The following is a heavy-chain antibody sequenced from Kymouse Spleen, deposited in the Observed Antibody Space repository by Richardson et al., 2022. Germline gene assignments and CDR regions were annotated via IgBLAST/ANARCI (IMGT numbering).Heavy chain of an antibody. CDR1: GGSFSGYY. D-gene: IGHD3-10*01. CDR2: INHSGST. J-gene: IGHJ6*02. V-gene: IGHV4-34*01. Sequence: QVQLQQWGAGLLKPSETLSLTCAVYGGSFSGYYWSWIRQPPGKGLEWIGEINHSGSTNYNPSLKSRVTISVDTSKNQFSLKLSSVTAADTAVYYCARTWFGESYYYYGMDVWGQGTTVTVSS. CDR3: ARTWFGESYYYYGMDV.